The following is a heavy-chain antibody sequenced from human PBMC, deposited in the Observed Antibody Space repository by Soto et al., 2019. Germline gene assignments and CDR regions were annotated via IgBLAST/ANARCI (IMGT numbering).Heavy chain of an antibody. CDR3: ARGRFTKVTTWWYFDY. CDR2: INPSTGST. D-gene: IGHD4-17*01. J-gene: IGHJ4*02. Sequence: XSVKVSCTASGYTLTNYYSHWVRQAPGQGLEWMGIINPSTGSTTYAQKFQGRVTLTRDTSTSTVYMDLSSLRSEDTAVYYCARGRFTKVTTWWYFDYWGQGALVTVSS. V-gene: IGHV1-46*01. CDR1: GYTLTNYY.